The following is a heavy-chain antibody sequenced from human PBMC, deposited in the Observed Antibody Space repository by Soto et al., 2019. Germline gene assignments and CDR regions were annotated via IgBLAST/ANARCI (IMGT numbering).Heavy chain of an antibody. CDR2: IYWDDDK. D-gene: IGHD3-16*01. V-gene: IGHV2-5*02. J-gene: IGHJ5*02. CDR3: AHSLYDYVWGTNWFDP. Sequence: QITLKESGPTLVKPTQTLTLTCTFSGFSLSTSGVGVGWIRQPPGKALEWFALIYWDDDKRYSPSLKSRLTITKDTPKNQVVLTMTNMDPVDTATYYCAHSLYDYVWGTNWFDPWGQGTLVTVSS. CDR1: GFSLSTSGVG.